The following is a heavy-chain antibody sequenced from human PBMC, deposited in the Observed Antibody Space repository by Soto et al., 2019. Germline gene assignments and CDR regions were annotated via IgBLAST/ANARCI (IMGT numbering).Heavy chain of an antibody. D-gene: IGHD3-22*01. CDR3: ARNEYYYDSSGPNYGMDV. V-gene: IGHV4-4*02. Sequence: TSETLPLTCAVSGGSISSSHLWRWVRQPPGKGLEWIGEIYHSVSTNYNPSLKSRVTISVDKSKNQFSLKLSSVTAADTAVYYCARNEYYYDSSGPNYGMDVWGQGTTVTVSS. J-gene: IGHJ6*02. CDR1: GGSISSSHL. CDR2: IYHSVST.